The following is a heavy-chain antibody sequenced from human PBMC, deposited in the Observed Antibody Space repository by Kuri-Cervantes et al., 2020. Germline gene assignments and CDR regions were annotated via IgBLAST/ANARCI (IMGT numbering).Heavy chain of an antibody. V-gene: IGHV3-48*03. CDR1: GFTFSSYD. J-gene: IGHJ4*02. CDR2: ISSSGSTI. Sequence: GESLKISCAAPGFTFSSYDMNWVRQASGEGPEWVPYISSSGSTIYYADSVKGRFTISRDNAKNSLYLQMNSLRAEDTAVYYCARDHSRFLEWPPLDYWGQGTLVTVSS. D-gene: IGHD3-3*01. CDR3: ARDHSRFLEWPPLDY.